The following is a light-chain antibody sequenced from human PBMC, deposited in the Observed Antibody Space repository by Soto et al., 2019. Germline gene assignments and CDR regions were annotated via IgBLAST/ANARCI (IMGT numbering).Light chain of an antibody. V-gene: IGLV2-14*01. CDR3: SSYTSRNTLV. CDR1: SSDVGAYNY. Sequence: QAVVTQPASVSGSPGQSITISCTGTSSDVGAYNYVSWYQQHPGKAPKLMIFEVSDRPSGVSNRFSGSKSGNTASLTISGLQAEDEADYYCSSYTSRNTLVFGGGTKLTVL. J-gene: IGLJ2*01. CDR2: EVS.